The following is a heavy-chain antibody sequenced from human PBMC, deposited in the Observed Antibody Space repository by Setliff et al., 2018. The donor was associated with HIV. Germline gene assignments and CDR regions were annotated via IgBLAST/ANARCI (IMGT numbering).Heavy chain of an antibody. CDR2: IYYNGNT. CDR3: ARGGYYYYFGVGV. V-gene: IGHV4-39*07. CDR1: GASISSNSYY. Sequence: SETLSLTCSVSGASISSNSYYWGWIRQPPGKGLEWVGSIYYNGNTFYNQSLQSRVTMSVDTSKNQFSLRLSSVTAADTAVYYCARGGYYYYFGVGVWGQGTTVTVSS. D-gene: IGHD3-16*01. J-gene: IGHJ6*02.